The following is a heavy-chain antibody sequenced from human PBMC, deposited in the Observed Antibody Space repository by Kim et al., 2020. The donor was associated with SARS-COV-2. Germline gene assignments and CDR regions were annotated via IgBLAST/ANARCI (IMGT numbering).Heavy chain of an antibody. J-gene: IGHJ4*02. CDR3: AREDDASGYYYRLVF. D-gene: IGHD3-22*01. Sequence: GGSLRLSCAACGFTFSYYGMHWVRQAPGKGLEWVAVISSDGSKKFYADSVKGRFTISRESSKYTLYLQMNSLRVEDTAVYYCAREDDASGYYYRLVFWGQGTPVTVSS. CDR2: ISSDGSKK. V-gene: IGHV3-33*01. CDR1: GFTFSYYG.